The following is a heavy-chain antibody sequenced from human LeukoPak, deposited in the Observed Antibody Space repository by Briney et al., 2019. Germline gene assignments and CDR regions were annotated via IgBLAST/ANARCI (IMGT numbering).Heavy chain of an antibody. Sequence: ASVKVSCKASGYSFTSYTMHWVRQAPGQRPEWMGWIDAGNGKIKSSQKFQGRITISRDTSASTAYMELSSLRSEDTAVYYCARDWGYGSGSSDAFDIWGQGTMVTVSS. CDR2: IDAGNGKI. D-gene: IGHD3-10*01. CDR3: ARDWGYGSGSSDAFDI. V-gene: IGHV1-3*01. CDR1: GYSFTSYT. J-gene: IGHJ3*02.